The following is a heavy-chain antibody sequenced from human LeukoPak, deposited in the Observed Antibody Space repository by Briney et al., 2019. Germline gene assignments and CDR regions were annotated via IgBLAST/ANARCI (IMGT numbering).Heavy chain of an antibody. Sequence: SETLSLTCTVSGGSISNHYWTWIRQPPGKGLEWIGYISYSGSTNYNPSLRSRVTIPIDTSNNQISLRLSPVTAADTAVYYCARDPTTVTKGFDIWGLGTMVTVSP. J-gene: IGHJ3*02. D-gene: IGHD4-17*01. V-gene: IGHV4-59*11. CDR1: GGSISNHY. CDR3: ARDPTTVTKGFDI. CDR2: ISYSGST.